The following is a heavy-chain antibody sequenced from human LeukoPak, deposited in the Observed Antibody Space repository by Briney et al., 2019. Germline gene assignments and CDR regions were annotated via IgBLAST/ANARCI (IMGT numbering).Heavy chain of an antibody. CDR3: VRTPPNWGFDY. CDR1: GYTFTSHD. V-gene: IGHV1-8*01. J-gene: IGHJ4*02. D-gene: IGHD7-27*01. CDR2: MSPSSGDT. Sequence: ASVKVSCKASGYTFTSHDINWVGQATGQGLEWMGWMSPSSGDTGYAQKFQGRVTMTSDSSISTAYMELSSLRSEDTAIYYCVRTPPNWGFDYWGQGTLVTVSS.